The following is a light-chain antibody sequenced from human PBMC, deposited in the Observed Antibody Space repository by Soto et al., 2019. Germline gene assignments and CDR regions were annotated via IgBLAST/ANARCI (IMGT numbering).Light chain of an antibody. CDR2: AAS. V-gene: IGKV1-8*01. CDR3: QQYYSYPRT. J-gene: IGKJ1*01. Sequence: AIRMTQSPSSFSASTGDRVTITCRASQGISSYLAWYQQKPGKAPKLLIYAASTLQSGVPSRFSGSGSGTDFTLPISCLQSEDFETYYCQQYYSYPRTFGQGTKVEIK. CDR1: QGISSY.